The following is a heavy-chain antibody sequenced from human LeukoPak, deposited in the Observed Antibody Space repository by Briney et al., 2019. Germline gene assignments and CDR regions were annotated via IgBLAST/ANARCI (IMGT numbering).Heavy chain of an antibody. J-gene: IGHJ3*02. D-gene: IGHD5/OR15-5a*01. CDR1: GGSISSGGYY. CDR2: IYYSGST. V-gene: IGHV4-31*03. CDR3: ARGLARKDAFDI. Sequence: SETLSLTCTVSGGSISSGGYYWSWIRQHPGKGLEWIGHIYYSGSTYYNPSLKSRVTISVDTSKNQFSLKLSSVTAADTAVYYCARGLARKDAFDIWGQGTMVTVSS.